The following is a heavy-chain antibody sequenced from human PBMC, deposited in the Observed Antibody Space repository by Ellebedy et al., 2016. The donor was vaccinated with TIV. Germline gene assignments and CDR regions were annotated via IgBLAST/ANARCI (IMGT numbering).Heavy chain of an antibody. D-gene: IGHD2-15*01. J-gene: IGHJ5*02. V-gene: IGHV4-30-4*02. CDR3: ARGVVTGDNWFDP. CDR2: IYYSGST. CDR1: GGSISSGDYY. Sequence: SETLSLXXTVSGGSISSGDYYWSWIRQPPGKGLEWIGYIYYSGSTYYNPSLKSRVTISVDTSKNQFSLKLSSVTAADTAVYYCARGVVTGDNWFDPWGQGTLVTVSS.